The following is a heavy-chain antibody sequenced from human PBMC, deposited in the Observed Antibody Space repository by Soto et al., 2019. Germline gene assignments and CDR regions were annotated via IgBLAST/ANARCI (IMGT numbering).Heavy chain of an antibody. CDR1: GFTFSNYA. V-gene: IGHV3-23*01. Sequence: GGSLRLSCAASGFTFSNYAMSWVRQAPGKGLEWVSTLSGSGTITYYADSVKGRFTISRDNSKNTLYLQMNSLRAEDTAVYYCAKDDKGYCSSTSCYDGYFDYWGQGTLVTVSS. CDR2: LSGSGTIT. J-gene: IGHJ4*02. D-gene: IGHD2-2*01. CDR3: AKDDKGYCSSTSCYDGYFDY.